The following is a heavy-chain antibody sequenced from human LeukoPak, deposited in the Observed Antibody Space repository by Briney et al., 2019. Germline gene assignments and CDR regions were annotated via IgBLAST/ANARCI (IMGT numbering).Heavy chain of an antibody. J-gene: IGHJ5*02. V-gene: IGHV1-2*02. D-gene: IGHD3-10*01. CDR1: GYTFTGYY. CDR3: ARGGITMVREPFDP. Sequence: ASVKVSCKASGYTFTGYYMHWVRQAPGQGLEWMGWINPNSGGTNYAQKFQGRVTMTRDTSISTAYMELSSLRSEDMAVYYCARGGITMVREPFDPWGQGTLVTVSS. CDR2: INPNSGGT.